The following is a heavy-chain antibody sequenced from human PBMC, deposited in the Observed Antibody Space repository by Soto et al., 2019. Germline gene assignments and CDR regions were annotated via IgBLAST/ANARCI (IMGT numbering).Heavy chain of an antibody. D-gene: IGHD2-15*01. CDR2: FYYSGST. CDR1: GGSISSSSYS. CDR3: ARLQGYRIDPRCSRPYALDV. V-gene: IGHV4-39*01. Sequence: SETLSLTCTVSGGSISSSSYSWGWIRQPPGKGPEWIGTFYYSGSTYYNPSLKSRVTISVDTTKNQFFLKLNSVTAADTAVYYCARLQGYRIDPRCSRPYALDVWGQGTTVTVS. J-gene: IGHJ6*02.